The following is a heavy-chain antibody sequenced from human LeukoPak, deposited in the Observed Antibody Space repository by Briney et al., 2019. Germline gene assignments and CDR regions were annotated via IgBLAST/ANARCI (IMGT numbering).Heavy chain of an antibody. CDR3: ASVITFGGVIVPAFDY. D-gene: IGHD3-16*02. J-gene: IGHJ4*02. Sequence: PSQTLSLTCTVSGGSISSGGYYWSWIRQPPGKGLEWIGYIYYSGSTNYNPSLKSRVTISVDTSKNQFSLKLSSVTAADTAVYYCASVITFGGVIVPAFDYWGQGTLVTVSS. CDR1: GGSISSGGYY. V-gene: IGHV4-61*08. CDR2: IYYSGST.